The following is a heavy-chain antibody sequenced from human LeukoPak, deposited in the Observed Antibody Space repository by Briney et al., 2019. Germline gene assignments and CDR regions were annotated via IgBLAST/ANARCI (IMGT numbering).Heavy chain of an antibody. CDR2: IYYSGST. Sequence: SETLSLTCTVSGGSISSYYWSWIRQPPGKGLEWIGYIYYSGSTNYNPSLKSRVTISVDTSKNQFSLKLRSVTAADTAVYYCAREVGAFDYWGQGTLVTVSS. V-gene: IGHV4-59*01. J-gene: IGHJ4*02. CDR3: AREVGAFDY. CDR1: GGSISSYY. D-gene: IGHD1-26*01.